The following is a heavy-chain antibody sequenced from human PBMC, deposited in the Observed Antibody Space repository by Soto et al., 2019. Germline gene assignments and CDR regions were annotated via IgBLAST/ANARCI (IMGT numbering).Heavy chain of an antibody. J-gene: IGHJ4*02. Sequence: SSVKVSCKASGATFSRYSFTWVRQAPGQGLEWMGRIIPILDIANYAQNFQGRVTFTADESTSTAYMELASLISEDTAVYYCAREAPPEQGYSNYYFDNWVQGTLVTVSS. D-gene: IGHD4-4*01. CDR3: AREAPPEQGYSNYYFDN. V-gene: IGHV1-69*04. CDR1: GATFSRYS. CDR2: IIPILDIA.